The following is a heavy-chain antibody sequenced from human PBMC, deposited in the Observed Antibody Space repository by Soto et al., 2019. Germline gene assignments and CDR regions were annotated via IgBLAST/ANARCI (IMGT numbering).Heavy chain of an antibody. CDR1: GFPFTTYS. CDR2: IMQDGSDK. Sequence: GGSLRLSCAASGFPFTTYSMSWVRQAPGKGLEWVANIMQDGSDKYYVDSVKGRFTISRDNAKNSLYLQMTSLRAEDTAVYYCASKRLYFYGLDVWGQGTTVTVSS. J-gene: IGHJ6*02. V-gene: IGHV3-7*01. CDR3: ASKRLYFYGLDV.